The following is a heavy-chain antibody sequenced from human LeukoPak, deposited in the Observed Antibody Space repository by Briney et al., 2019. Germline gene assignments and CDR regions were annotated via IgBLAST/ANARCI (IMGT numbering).Heavy chain of an antibody. CDR2: INHSGST. Sequence: SETLSLTCAVYGGSFSGYYWSWIRQPPGKGLEWIGEINHSGSTNYNPSLKSRVTISVDTSKNQFSLKLSSVTAADTAVYYCAKDRYYGSGRPSLYYYYYMDVWGKGTTVTISS. CDR1: GGSFSGYY. CDR3: AKDRYYGSGRPSLYYYYYMDV. J-gene: IGHJ6*03. V-gene: IGHV4-34*01. D-gene: IGHD3-10*01.